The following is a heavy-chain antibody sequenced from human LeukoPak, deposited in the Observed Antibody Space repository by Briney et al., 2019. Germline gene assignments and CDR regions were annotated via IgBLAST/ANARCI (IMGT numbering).Heavy chain of an antibody. CDR1: GGTFSSYA. CDR3: ARLRLGELSWFDP. Sequence: SVKVSCKASGGTFSSYAISWVRQAPGQGLEWMGRIIPIFGTANYAQKFQGRVTITTDESTSTAYMELSSLRSEDTAVYYCARLRLGELSWFDPWGQGTLVIVSS. D-gene: IGHD3-16*02. V-gene: IGHV1-69*05. J-gene: IGHJ5*02. CDR2: IIPIFGTA.